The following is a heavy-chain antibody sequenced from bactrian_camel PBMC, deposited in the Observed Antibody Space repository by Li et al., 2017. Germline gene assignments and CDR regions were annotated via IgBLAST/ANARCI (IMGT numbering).Heavy chain of an antibody. Sequence: HVQLVESGGESVQAGGSLRLSCEGSGRTYDKWCMGWFRQARGKEREGVAAICRDRNTAYADSVKGRFTISKDNAKNTLYLEMNSLKPEDTAMYYCAAEVCLNRRGLKRSGYSYWGQGTQVTVS. J-gene: IGHJ4*01. D-gene: IGHD1*01. CDR2: ICRDRNT. CDR1: GRTYDKWC. V-gene: IGHV3S57*01. CDR3: AAEVCLNRRGLKRSGYSY.